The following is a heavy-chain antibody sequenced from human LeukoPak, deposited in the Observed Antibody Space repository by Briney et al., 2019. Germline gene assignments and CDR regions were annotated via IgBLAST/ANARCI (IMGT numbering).Heavy chain of an antibody. CDR2: ISGSGGST. CDR3: AKDPRTYYYDSSGYPFDY. CDR1: GFTFSSYA. J-gene: IGHJ4*02. V-gene: IGHV3-23*01. D-gene: IGHD3-22*01. Sequence: GGSLRLSCAASGFTFSSYAMSWVRQAPGEGLEWVSAISGSGGSTYYADSVKGRFTISRDNSKNTLYLQMNSLRAEDTAVYYCAKDPRTYYYDSSGYPFDYWGQGTLVTVSS.